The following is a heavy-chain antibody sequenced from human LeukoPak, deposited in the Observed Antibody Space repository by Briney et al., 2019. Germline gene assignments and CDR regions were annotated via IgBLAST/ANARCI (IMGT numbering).Heavy chain of an antibody. Sequence: GGSLRLSCAASGFTFDDYAMHWVRQAPGKGLEWVSGISWNSGSIGYADSVKGRFTISRDNAKNSLYLQMNSLRAEDTALYYCAKDMAAHVRGVRFGYWGQGTLVTVSS. CDR3: AKDMAAHVRGVRFGY. CDR1: GFTFDDYA. D-gene: IGHD3-10*01. V-gene: IGHV3-9*01. CDR2: ISWNSGSI. J-gene: IGHJ4*02.